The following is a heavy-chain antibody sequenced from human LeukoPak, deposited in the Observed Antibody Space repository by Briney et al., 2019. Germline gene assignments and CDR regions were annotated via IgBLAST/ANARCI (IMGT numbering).Heavy chain of an antibody. D-gene: IGHD3-3*01. CDR2: ISGSGGST. CDR3: AKDQTSVFFGVDTTTDY. Sequence: GGSLRLSCAASGFTFSSYAMSWVRQAPGKGLEWVSAISGSGGSTYYADSVKGRFTISRDNSKNTLYLQMNSLRAEDTAVYYCAKDQTSVFFGVDTTTDYWGQGTLVTVSS. CDR1: GFTFSSYA. V-gene: IGHV3-23*01. J-gene: IGHJ4*02.